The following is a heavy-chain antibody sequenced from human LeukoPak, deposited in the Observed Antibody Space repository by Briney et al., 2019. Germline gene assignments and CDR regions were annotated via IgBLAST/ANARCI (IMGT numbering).Heavy chain of an antibody. CDR3: AKTYNSGWPDY. J-gene: IGHJ4*02. CDR2: ISGSGGNT. D-gene: IGHD6-19*01. CDR1: GFTFSTYV. V-gene: IGHV3-23*01. Sequence: GGSLRLSCAASGFTFSTYVVNWVRQAPGKGLEWVSAISGSGGNTYYADSVKGRFTISRDNSKNTLYLQMNSLRAEDTAVYYCAKTYNSGWPDYWGQGTLVTVSS.